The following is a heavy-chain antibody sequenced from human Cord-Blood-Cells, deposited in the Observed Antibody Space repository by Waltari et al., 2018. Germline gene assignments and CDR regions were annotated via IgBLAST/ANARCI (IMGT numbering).Heavy chain of an antibody. Sequence: QLQLQESGPGLVKPSETLSLTCTVSGGSISSSSYYWGWIRQPPGKGLEWIGSIYYSGSTYYNPSLKSRVTISVDTSKNQFSLKLSSVTAADTAVYYCASHGPERGIVGYWGQGTLVTVSS. CDR2: IYYSGST. J-gene: IGHJ4*02. CDR3: ASHGPERGIVGY. V-gene: IGHV4-39*07. CDR1: GGSISSSSYY. D-gene: IGHD7-27*01.